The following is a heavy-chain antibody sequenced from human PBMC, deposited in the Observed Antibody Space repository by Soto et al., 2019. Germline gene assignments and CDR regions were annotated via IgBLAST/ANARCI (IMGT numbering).Heavy chain of an antibody. Sequence: SLRLSCAASGFTFTRYSMNWVRQAPGKGLEWVSSISSTTNYIYYGDSMKGRFTISRDNAKNSLYLEMNSLRAEDTAVYYCARESEDLTSNFDYWGQGTLVTVS. CDR2: ISSTTNYI. J-gene: IGHJ4*02. CDR1: GFTFTRYS. V-gene: IGHV3-21*06. CDR3: ARESEDLTSNFDY.